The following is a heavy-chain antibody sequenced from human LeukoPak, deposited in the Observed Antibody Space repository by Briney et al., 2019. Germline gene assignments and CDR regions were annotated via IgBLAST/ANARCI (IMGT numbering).Heavy chain of an antibody. D-gene: IGHD2-21*02. CDR2: ISGDGGNT. J-gene: IGHJ4*02. CDR1: GFTFDDYA. V-gene: IGHV3-43*02. CDR3: ARDVSYCPGDY. Sequence: PGGSLRLSCAASGFTFDDYAMHWVRQAPGKGLEWVSLISGDGGNTYYADSVKGRFTVSRDNSKNSLYLQMNSLRAEDTAVYYCARDVSYCPGDYWGQGTLVTVSS.